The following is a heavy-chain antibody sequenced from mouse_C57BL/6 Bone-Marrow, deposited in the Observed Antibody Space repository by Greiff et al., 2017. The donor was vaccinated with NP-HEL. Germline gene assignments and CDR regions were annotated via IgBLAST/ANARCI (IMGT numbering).Heavy chain of an antibody. V-gene: IGHV14-4*01. Sequence: EVKLQESGAELVRPGASVKLSCTASGFNIKDDYMPWVKQRPEQGLEWIGWIDPENGDTEYASKFQGKATITADTSSHTVYLQLSSRASEDTAVYYCTTGIYDGYYWFAYWGQGTLVTVSA. CDR2: IDPENGDT. CDR1: GFNIKDDY. CDR3: TTGIYDGYYWFAY. J-gene: IGHJ3*01. D-gene: IGHD2-3*01.